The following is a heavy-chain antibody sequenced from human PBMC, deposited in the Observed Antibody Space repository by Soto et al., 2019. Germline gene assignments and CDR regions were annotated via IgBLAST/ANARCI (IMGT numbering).Heavy chain of an antibody. Sequence: QVQLQESGPGLVKPSETLSLTCAVSGDSISSYYCMWIRQPPGKGLESIGYLYYGRSANYNPSIKSRVTLSVDTSTNQCSLTLSSMTAADTAVYYRALRSMAVVPEYWGQGTLVTVSS. CDR2: LYYGRSA. J-gene: IGHJ4*02. V-gene: IGHV4-59*01. CDR3: ALRSMAVVPEY. D-gene: IGHD3-22*01. CDR1: GDSISSYY.